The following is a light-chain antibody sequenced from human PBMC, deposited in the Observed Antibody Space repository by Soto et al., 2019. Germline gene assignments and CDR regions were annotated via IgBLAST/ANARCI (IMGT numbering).Light chain of an antibody. V-gene: IGLV2-14*01. J-gene: IGLJ3*02. CDR3: SSYTSTNTLNWV. Sequence: QSVLTQPASVSGSPGQSITISCTGTSSDVGGYNYVSWYQQHPGKAPKLMIYEVRNRPSGVSNRFSGSKSGNTASLTISGLQAEDEADYYCSSYTSTNTLNWVFGGGTKLTVL. CDR2: EVR. CDR1: SSDVGGYNY.